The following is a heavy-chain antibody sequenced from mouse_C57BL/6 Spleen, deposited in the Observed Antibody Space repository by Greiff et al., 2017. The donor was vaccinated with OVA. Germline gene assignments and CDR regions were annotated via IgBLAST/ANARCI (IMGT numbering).Heavy chain of an antibody. Sequence: VQLQQSGPELVKPGASVKIPCKASGYTFTDYYMDWVKQSPGKSLEWIGDINPNNGGTIYKQKFKGKATLTVAKSSSTAYMELRSLTSVDTAIYYCARRGFTTVAYDYAMDYWGQGTSVTVSS. J-gene: IGHJ4*01. CDR3: ARRGFTTVAYDYAMDY. CDR2: INPNNGGT. CDR1: GYTFTDYY. V-gene: IGHV1-18*01. D-gene: IGHD1-1*01.